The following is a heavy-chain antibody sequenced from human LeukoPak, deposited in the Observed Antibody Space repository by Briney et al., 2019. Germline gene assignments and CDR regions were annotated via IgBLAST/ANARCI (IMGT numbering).Heavy chain of an antibody. J-gene: IGHJ2*01. Sequence: GGSLRLSCAASGFTFSSYWMNWVRQAPGKGLEWVAVISYDGNNKYFADSVKGRFTISRDNSKNTLYLQMNSLRAEDTAVYYCAKTPLQDCSGGSCYSYWYFDLWGRGTLVTVSS. V-gene: IGHV3-30*18. CDR2: ISYDGNNK. D-gene: IGHD2-15*01. CDR1: GFTFSSYW. CDR3: AKTPLQDCSGGSCYSYWYFDL.